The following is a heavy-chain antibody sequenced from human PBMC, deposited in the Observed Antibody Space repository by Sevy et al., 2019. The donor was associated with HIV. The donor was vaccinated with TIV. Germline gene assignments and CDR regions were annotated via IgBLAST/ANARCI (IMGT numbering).Heavy chain of an antibody. J-gene: IGHJ4*02. Sequence: GGSLRLSCVASGFTFGNVWMSWVRQAPGKGPEWVGRIRSKTDGGTTDYAAPVKGRFTISRDDSKNTLDLQMSGLKTEDTAIYYCTIDSVHFLWGRGTLVTVSS. CDR3: TIDSVHFL. V-gene: IGHV3-15*01. CDR2: IRSKTDGGTT. CDR1: GFTFGNVW. D-gene: IGHD6-6*01.